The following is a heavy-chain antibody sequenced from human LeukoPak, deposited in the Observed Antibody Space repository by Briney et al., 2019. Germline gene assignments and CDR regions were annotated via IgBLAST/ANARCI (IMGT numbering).Heavy chain of an antibody. D-gene: IGHD1-26*01. Sequence: SETLSLTCTVSGGSISSYHWSWIRQPAGKGLEWIGRLYTSGGTNYNPSLKSRVSMSVDTSKSQFSLELNSVTAAVTAVYYCARSGSYANDAFHIWGQGTMVTVSS. CDR1: GGSISSYH. CDR2: LYTSGGT. CDR3: ARSGSYANDAFHI. V-gene: IGHV4-4*07. J-gene: IGHJ3*02.